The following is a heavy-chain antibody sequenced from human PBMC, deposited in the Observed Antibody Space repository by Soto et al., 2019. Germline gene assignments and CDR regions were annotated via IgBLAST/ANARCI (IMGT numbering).Heavy chain of an antibody. J-gene: IGHJ4*02. Sequence: PSETLSLTCTVSGGSISSYYWSWIRQPPGKGLEWIGYIYYSGSTNYNPSLKSRVTISVDTSKNQFSLKLSSVTAADTAVYYCARSSIEPRVFMYPFDSWGQGTLVTVS. CDR2: IYYSGST. CDR1: GGSISSYY. V-gene: IGHV4-59*08. CDR3: ARSSIEPRVFMYPFDS. D-gene: IGHD6-6*01.